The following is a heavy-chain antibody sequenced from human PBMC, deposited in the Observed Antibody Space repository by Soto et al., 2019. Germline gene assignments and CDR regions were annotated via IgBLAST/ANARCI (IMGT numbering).Heavy chain of an antibody. CDR2: INHSGST. D-gene: IGHD3-22*01. Sequence: SETLSLTCAVYGGSFSGYYWSWIRQPPGKGLEWIGEINHSGSTNYNPSLKSRVTISVDTSKNQFSLKLSSVTAADTAVYYCARGLDVNYYDSSGYWLNDYWGQGTLVTVSS. CDR1: GGSFSGYY. J-gene: IGHJ4*02. V-gene: IGHV4-34*01. CDR3: ARGLDVNYYDSSGYWLNDY.